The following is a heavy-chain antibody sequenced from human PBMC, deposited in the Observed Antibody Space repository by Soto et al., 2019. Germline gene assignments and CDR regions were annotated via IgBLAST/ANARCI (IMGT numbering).Heavy chain of an antibody. J-gene: IGHJ4*02. CDR2: INSDGGST. CDR1: GFPFSSYG. D-gene: IGHD2-15*01. Sequence: EVQLVESGGGLVHPGGPLRLSCAALGFPFSSYGLTWVRKAPGRGLGWASRINSDGGSTSYGDSVKARFTISRANAKNTMYLQRNSLRAEDTAVYYCVRTSLVVAAATREDYWGQGTLVTVSS. V-gene: IGHV3-74*01. CDR3: VRTSLVVAAATREDY.